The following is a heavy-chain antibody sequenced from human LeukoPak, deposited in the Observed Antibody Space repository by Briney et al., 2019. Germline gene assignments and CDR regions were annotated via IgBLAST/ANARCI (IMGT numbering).Heavy chain of an antibody. V-gene: IGHV4-38-2*02. CDR2: IYHSGST. CDR1: GYSISSGYY. J-gene: IGHJ4*02. CDR3: ARGEVVAALLYFDY. D-gene: IGHD2-15*01. Sequence: SETLSLACTVSGYSISSGYYWGWIRQPPGKGLEWIGSIYHSGSTYYNPSLKSRVTISVDTSKNQFSLKLSSVTAADTAVYYCARGEVVAALLYFDYCGQGTLVTVSS.